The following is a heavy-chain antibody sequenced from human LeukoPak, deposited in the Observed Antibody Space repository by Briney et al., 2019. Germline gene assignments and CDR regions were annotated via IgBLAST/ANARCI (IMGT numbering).Heavy chain of an antibody. V-gene: IGHV3-23*01. J-gene: IGHJ3*01. Sequence: GGSLRLSCAASGFTFSRYWMSWVRQIPGKALEWVSTISASGGSTYHADSVKGRFTISRDNSKNTLYLQMNSLRAEGTAIYYCAKHYYDSVGYESAFDFWGQGTMVTVSS. D-gene: IGHD3-22*01. CDR2: ISASGGST. CDR3: AKHYYDSVGYESAFDF. CDR1: GFTFSRYW.